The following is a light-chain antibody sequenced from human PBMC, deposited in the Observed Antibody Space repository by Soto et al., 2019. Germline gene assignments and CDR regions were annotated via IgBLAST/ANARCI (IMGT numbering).Light chain of an antibody. Sequence: QSVLTQPPSLSGAPGQRGTISCTGSSSNIGAGYDVHWYQQLPGTAPKLLIYGNSNRPSGVPDRFSGSKSGTSASLAITGLQAEDEADYYCQSYDSSLSGSKVFGTGTRSPS. CDR1: SSNIGAGYD. V-gene: IGLV1-40*01. CDR3: QSYDSSLSGSKV. CDR2: GNS. J-gene: IGLJ1*01.